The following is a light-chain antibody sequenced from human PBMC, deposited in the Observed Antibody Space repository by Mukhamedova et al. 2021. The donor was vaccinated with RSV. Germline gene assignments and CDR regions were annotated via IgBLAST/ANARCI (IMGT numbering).Light chain of an antibody. J-gene: IGLJ1*01. CDR3: QVRDSNTADNV. CDR1: DIGGKD. Sequence: GQTATITCGGKDIGGKDVHWYQQRTGQAPVLVIYGDTSRPSGIPERFSGSNSGNTATLTISRAQVGDEADYYCQVRDSNTADNV. CDR2: GDT. V-gene: IGLV3-9*01.